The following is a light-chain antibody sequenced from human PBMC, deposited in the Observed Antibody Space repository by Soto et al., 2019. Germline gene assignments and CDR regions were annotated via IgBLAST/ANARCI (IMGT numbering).Light chain of an antibody. CDR2: GAS. CDR3: QQYNDWPPWT. J-gene: IGKJ1*01. CDR1: QSVSNN. Sequence: EIVTTQSPATLSVSPGERATLSCRASQSVSNNLAWYQQRPGQAPRLLIYGASTRATGVPARFSGSGSGTDFTLTISSLQSEDFAVYYCQQYNDWPPWTFGQGTKVEIK. V-gene: IGKV3-15*01.